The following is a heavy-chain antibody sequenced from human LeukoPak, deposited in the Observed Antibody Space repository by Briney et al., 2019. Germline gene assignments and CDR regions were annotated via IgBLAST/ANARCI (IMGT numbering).Heavy chain of an antibody. CDR1: GFNVSSNY. CDR2: IYSGGST. CDR3: ARAAADAFDI. D-gene: IGHD6-13*01. J-gene: IGHJ3*02. V-gene: IGHV3-53*01. Sequence: PGGSLRLSCAASGFNVSSNYMSWVRQAPGKGLEWVSVIYSGGSTYYADSVKGRFTISRDNSKNTLYLQMNSLRAEDTAVYYCARAAADAFDIWGQGTMVTVSS.